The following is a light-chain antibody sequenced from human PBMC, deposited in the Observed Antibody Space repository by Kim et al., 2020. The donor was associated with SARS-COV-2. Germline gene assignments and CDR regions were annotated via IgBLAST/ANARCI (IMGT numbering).Light chain of an antibody. CDR2: GKN. J-gene: IGLJ2*01. CDR1: SLRSYY. V-gene: IGLV3-19*01. CDR3: NSRDSSGPVV. Sequence: SSELTHDPAVSVALGQTVRITCQGDSLRSYYASWYQQKPGQAPVLVIYGKNNRPSGIPDRFSGSSSGNTASLTITGAQAEDEADYYCNSRDSSGPVVFGG.